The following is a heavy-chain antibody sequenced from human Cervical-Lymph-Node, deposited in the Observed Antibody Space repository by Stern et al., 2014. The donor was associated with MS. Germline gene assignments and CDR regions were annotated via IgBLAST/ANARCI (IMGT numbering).Heavy chain of an antibody. CDR1: GFTFSSYS. D-gene: IGHD4/OR15-4a*01. CDR2: ISNGGSYI. J-gene: IGHJ4*02. V-gene: IGHV3-21*01. Sequence: EVQLVESGGGLVKPGGSLRLSCAASGFTFSSYSMNWVRQAPGKGLEWVGSISNGGSYIYYADSLEGRLTISRDNAKNSLYLQMNSLRAEDTAVYYCARGRGANYRYYFDYWGQGTLVTVPS. CDR3: ARGRGANYRYYFDY.